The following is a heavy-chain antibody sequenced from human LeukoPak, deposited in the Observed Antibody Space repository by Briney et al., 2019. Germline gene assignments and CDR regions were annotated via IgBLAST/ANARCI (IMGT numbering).Heavy chain of an antibody. CDR1: GGSFSGYY. CDR2: INHSGST. V-gene: IGHV4-34*01. D-gene: IGHD3-3*02. Sequence: SETLSLTCAVYGGSFSGYYWSWIRQPPGKGLEWIGEINHSGSTNYNPSLKSRVTISVDTSKNQFSLKLSSVTAADTAVYYCARGVHFWSGYYIDYWGQGTLVTVSS. J-gene: IGHJ4*02. CDR3: ARGVHFWSGYYIDY.